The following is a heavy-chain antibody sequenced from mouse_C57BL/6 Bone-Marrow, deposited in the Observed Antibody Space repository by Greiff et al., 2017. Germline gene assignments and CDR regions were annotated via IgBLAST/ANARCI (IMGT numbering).Heavy chain of an antibody. CDR2: IYPRDGST. V-gene: IGHV1-85*01. J-gene: IGHJ1*03. D-gene: IGHD1-1*01. Sequence: VQRVESGPELVKPGASVKLSCKASGYTFTSYDINWVKQRPGQGLEWIGWIYPRDGSTKYNEKFKGKATLTVDTSCSTAYMELRSLTSEDSAVYFCARGYGSSYWYFDVWGTGTTVTVSS. CDR3: ARGYGSSYWYFDV. CDR1: GYTFTSYD.